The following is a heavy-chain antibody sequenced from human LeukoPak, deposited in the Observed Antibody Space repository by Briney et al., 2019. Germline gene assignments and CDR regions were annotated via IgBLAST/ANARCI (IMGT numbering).Heavy chain of an antibody. CDR3: ARVAVIYYYYMGV. V-gene: IGHV1-69*04. CDR1: GGTFSSYA. D-gene: IGHD2/OR15-2a*01. Sequence: GSSVKVSCKASGGTFSSYAISWVRQAPGQGLEWMGRIIPILGIANYAQKFQGRVTITADKSTSTAYMELSSLRSEDTAVYYCARVAVIYYYYMGVWGKGTTVTVSS. CDR2: IIPILGIA. J-gene: IGHJ6*03.